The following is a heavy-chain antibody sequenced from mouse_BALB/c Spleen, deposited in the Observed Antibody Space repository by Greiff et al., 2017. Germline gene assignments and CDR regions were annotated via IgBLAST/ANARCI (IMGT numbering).Heavy chain of an antibody. V-gene: IGHV1S137*01. CDR1: GYTFTDYA. Sequence: VQLQQSGAELVRPGVSVKISCKGSGYTFTDYAMHWVKQSHAKSLEWIGVISTYYGDASYNQKFKGKATMTVDKSSSTAYMELARLTSEHSAIYYCARWDYESYYAMDYWGQGTSVTVSS. CDR2: ISTYYGDA. J-gene: IGHJ4*01. CDR3: ARWDYESYYAMDY. D-gene: IGHD2-4*01.